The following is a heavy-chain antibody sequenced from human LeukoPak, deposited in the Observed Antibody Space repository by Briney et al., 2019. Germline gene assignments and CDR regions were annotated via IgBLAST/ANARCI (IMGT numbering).Heavy chain of an antibody. Sequence: GGSLRLSCAASGFXFSNYVIYWVRQAPRKGLEWVAVISYDGNNKYYADSVKGRFTISRDNSKNTLYLQMSSLRGEDTAVYYCAKGLQVAEPPDYWGQGILVTVSS. CDR3: AKGLQVAEPPDY. CDR1: GFXFSNYV. J-gene: IGHJ4*02. CDR2: ISYDGNNK. D-gene: IGHD2-15*01. V-gene: IGHV3-30*18.